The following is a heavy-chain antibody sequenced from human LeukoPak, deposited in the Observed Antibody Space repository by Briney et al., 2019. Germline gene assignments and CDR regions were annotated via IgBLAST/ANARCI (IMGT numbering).Heavy chain of an antibody. CDR3: ARGVIWFGESPKNWLGPDP. Sequence: GGSLRLSCEVYGLTFSTYSMNWVRQAPGKGLEWISYISSSGSIRYYADSVKGRFTISRDNAKNSLYLQMNSLRDEDTAVYYCARGVIWFGESPKNWLGPDPWGQGTLVTVSS. V-gene: IGHV3-48*02. J-gene: IGHJ5*02. CDR2: ISSSGSIR. D-gene: IGHD3-10*01. CDR1: GLTFSTYS.